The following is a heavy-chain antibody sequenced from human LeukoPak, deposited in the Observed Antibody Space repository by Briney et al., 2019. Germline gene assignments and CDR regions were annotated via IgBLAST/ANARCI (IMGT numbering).Heavy chain of an antibody. J-gene: IGHJ4*02. CDR2: IHPGDSDT. CDR1: GYTFTNYW. D-gene: IGHD2-15*01. V-gene: IGHV5-51*01. Sequence: PGESLKISCKASGYTFTNYWIGWVRHTPGKGLEWMGIIHPGDSDTRYRTSFQGQVTISVDESTSTAYLHWTSLKASDTAIYYCARHAGYCTGGKCYSFHYFDYWGQGTLVTVSS. CDR3: ARHAGYCTGGKCYSFHYFDY.